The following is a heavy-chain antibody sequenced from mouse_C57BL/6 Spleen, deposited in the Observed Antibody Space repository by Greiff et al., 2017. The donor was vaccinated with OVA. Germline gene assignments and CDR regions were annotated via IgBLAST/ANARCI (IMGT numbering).Heavy chain of an antibody. J-gene: IGHJ2*01. D-gene: IGHD2-10*01. CDR3: ARSYYGNRLDY. V-gene: IGHV1-82*01. Sequence: VKLMESGPELVKPGASVKISCKASGYAFSSSWMNWVKQRPGKGLEWIGRIYPGDGDTNYNGKFKGKATLTADKSSSTAYMQLSSLTSEDSAVYSCARSYYGNRLDYWGQGTTLTVSS. CDR2: IYPGDGDT. CDR1: GYAFSSSW.